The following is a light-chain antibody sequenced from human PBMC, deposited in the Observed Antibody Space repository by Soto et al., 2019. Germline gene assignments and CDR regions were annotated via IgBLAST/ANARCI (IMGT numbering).Light chain of an antibody. J-gene: IGKJ5*01. CDR3: QQYDNWPPPIT. CDR1: QSVGTN. V-gene: IGKV3-15*01. CDR2: GAS. Sequence: EIVMTQSPGTLPVSPGERATLSCRASQSVGTNLAWYQQKPGQAPRLLIYGASTRATDIPARFSASGSGTEFTLTISSLQSEDFVVYYCQQYDNWPPPITFGQGTRLEIK.